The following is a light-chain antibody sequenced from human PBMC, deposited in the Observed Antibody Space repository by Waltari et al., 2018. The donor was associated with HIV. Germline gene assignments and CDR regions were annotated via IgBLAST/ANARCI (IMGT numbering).Light chain of an antibody. J-gene: IGLJ1*01. Sequence: QSVLTQPPSASGTPGQRVTIPCSGSSSNIGSNYVYWYQQRPGTAPKLLIYTNNQRPSGVPDRFSGSKSGTSASLAISGLRSEDEADYYCVAWNDRLSGYVFGTGTKVTV. V-gene: IGLV1-47*01. CDR1: SSNIGSNY. CDR2: TNN. CDR3: VAWNDRLSGYV.